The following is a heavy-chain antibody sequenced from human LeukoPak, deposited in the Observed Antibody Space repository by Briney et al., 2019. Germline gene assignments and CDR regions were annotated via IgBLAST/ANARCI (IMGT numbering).Heavy chain of an antibody. CDR1: GFTFSSYG. CDR3: AKDNKRYSYDY. CDR2: ISDDGTNK. J-gene: IGHJ4*02. V-gene: IGHV3-30*18. D-gene: IGHD5-18*01. Sequence: PGGSLRLSCAASGFTFSSYGMHWVRQGPGKGLEWVAVISDDGTNKYYTDSVKGRFTISRDSSENTLFLQMNSLRVEDTAVYYCAKDNKRYSYDYWGQGTLVTASS.